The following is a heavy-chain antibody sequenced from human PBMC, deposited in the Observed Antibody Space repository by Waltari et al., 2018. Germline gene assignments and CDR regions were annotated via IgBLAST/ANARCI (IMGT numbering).Heavy chain of an antibody. CDR1: GGSISSYY. V-gene: IGHV4-59*01. J-gene: IGHJ1*01. CDR2: IYYSGST. Sequence: QVQLQESGPGLVKPSETLSLTCTVSGGSISSYYWSWIRQPPGKGLEWIGYIYYSGSTNYNPSLKSRVTISVYTSKNQFSLKLSSVTAADTAVYYCASYTRGAEYFQHWGQGTLVTVSS. D-gene: IGHD3-10*01. CDR3: ASYTRGAEYFQH.